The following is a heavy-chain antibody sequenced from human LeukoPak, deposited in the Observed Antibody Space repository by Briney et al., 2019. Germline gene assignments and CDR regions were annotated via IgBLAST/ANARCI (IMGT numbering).Heavy chain of an antibody. Sequence: GESLKISCQGSGYSFTNYWIGWVRQMPGKGLDGMAFIIAGDSDTSYSPSFQGHVTLSVDKSSNTAYLQWGSLKASDTTMYYWAGQGDAVVTDVWGQGTTVIVSS. CDR1: GYSFTNYW. J-gene: IGHJ6*02. CDR2: IIAGDSDT. D-gene: IGHD4-23*01. V-gene: IGHV5-51*01. CDR3: AGQGDAVVTDV.